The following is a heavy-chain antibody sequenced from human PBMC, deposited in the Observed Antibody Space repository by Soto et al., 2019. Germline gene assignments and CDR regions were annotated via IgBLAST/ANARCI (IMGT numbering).Heavy chain of an antibody. CDR2: LHNSVGT. CDR1: VGSTSSAY. V-gene: IGHV4-59*01. D-gene: IGHD2-15*01. CDR3: GTGHSTATGGNVLMRRPFYIEG. J-gene: IGHJ3*01. Sequence: PSETLSLTCTISVGSTSSAYWSWIRQSPGKGLEWIGYLHNSVGTNYNPSLKSRVAISLATSKNHLSLRLTPVTAADTALNSGGTGHSTATGGNVLMRRPFYIEGWVQG.